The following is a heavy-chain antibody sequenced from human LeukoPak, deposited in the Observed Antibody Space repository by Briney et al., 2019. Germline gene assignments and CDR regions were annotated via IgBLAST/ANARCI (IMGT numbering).Heavy chain of an antibody. D-gene: IGHD2-15*01. V-gene: IGHV4-59*12. CDR1: GGSISSYY. J-gene: IGHJ4*02. Sequence: SETLSLTCTVSGGSISSYYWSWIRQPPGKGLEWIGYIYYSGTTYYNPSLKSRVTISVDTSKNQFSLKLSSVTAADTAVYYCATYSGGFIYWGQGTLVTVSS. CDR2: IYYSGTT. CDR3: ATYSGGFIY.